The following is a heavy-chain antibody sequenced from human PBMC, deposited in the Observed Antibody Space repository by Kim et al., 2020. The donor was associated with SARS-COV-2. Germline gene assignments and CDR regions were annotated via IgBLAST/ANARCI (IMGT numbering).Heavy chain of an antibody. CDR3: ARGVFGLNV. CDR1: GFTFSSYW. CDR2: INSDGSST. V-gene: IGHV3-74*01. Sequence: GGSLRLSCAASGFTFSSYWMHWVRQAPGKRLVWVSRINSDGSSTNYADSVKGRFTISRDNAKNSLYLQMNSLRAEDTAVYWCARGVFGLNVWGQGTTVTVSS. J-gene: IGHJ6*02. D-gene: IGHD2-8*01.